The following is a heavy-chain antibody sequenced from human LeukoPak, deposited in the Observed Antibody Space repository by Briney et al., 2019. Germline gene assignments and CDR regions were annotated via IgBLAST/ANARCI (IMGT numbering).Heavy chain of an antibody. CDR1: GFTFSSYA. V-gene: IGHV3-23*01. CDR2: ISGSGGST. J-gene: IGHJ6*02. CDR3: ARGDYGDRIYYYYGMDV. D-gene: IGHD4-17*01. Sequence: GGSLRLSCAASGFTFSSYAMSWVRQAPGKGLEWVSAISGSGGSTYYADSVKGRFTISRDNSKNTLYLQMNSLRAEDTAVYYCARGDYGDRIYYYYGMDVWGQGTTVTVSS.